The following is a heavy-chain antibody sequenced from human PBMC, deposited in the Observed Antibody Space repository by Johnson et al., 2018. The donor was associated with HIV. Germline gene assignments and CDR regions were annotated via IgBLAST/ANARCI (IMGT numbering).Heavy chain of an antibody. V-gene: IGHV3-30*18. CDR3: AKNFRGGIVATGDAFDT. CDR1: GFTFDDYA. Sequence: QVQLVESGGGLVQPGRSLRLSCAASGFTFDDYAMHWVRQAPGKGLEWVTVISYDGSTKYYADSVKGRFTISRDNSKNTLYLQMNSLRAEDTAMYYCAKNFRGGIVATGDAFDTWGQGTMVTVSA. J-gene: IGHJ3*02. CDR2: ISYDGSTK. D-gene: IGHD6-13*01.